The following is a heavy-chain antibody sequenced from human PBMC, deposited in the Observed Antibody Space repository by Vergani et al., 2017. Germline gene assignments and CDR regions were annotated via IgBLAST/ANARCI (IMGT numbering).Heavy chain of an antibody. CDR3: ARDPLPLYGMDV. J-gene: IGHJ6*02. CDR2: ISYDGSNK. Sequence: VQLLESGGGLVQPGGSLRLSCAASGFTFSSYAMHWVRQAPGKGLEWVAVISYDGSNKYYADSVKGRFTISRDNSKNTLYLQMNSLRAEDTAVYYCARDPLPLYGMDVWGQGTTVTVSS. V-gene: IGHV3-30-3*01. CDR1: GFTFSSYA.